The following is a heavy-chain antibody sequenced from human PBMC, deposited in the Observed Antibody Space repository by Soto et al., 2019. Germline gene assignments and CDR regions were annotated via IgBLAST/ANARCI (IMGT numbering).Heavy chain of an antibody. CDR2: IIPIFGTA. D-gene: IGHD3-22*01. Sequence: SVKVSCKASGGTFSSYAISWVRQAPGQGLEWMGGIIPIFGTASYAQKFQGRVTITADESTSTAYMELSSLRSEDTAVYYCARGPNSYDDSSGDVGAFDYWGQGTLVTVSS. CDR3: ARGPNSYDDSSGDVGAFDY. CDR1: GGTFSSYA. J-gene: IGHJ4*02. V-gene: IGHV1-69*13.